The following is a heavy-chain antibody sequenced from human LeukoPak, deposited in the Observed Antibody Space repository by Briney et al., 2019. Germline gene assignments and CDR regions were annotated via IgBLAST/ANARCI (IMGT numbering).Heavy chain of an antibody. Sequence: GGSLRLSCAASGFTFSNYIMNWVRQAPGKGLEWVSYISSSSSTTYYADSVKGRFTTSRDNAKNSLYLQMNSLRAEDTGVYYCVRAPATNEWRCMDYWGQGTLVTVSS. CDR3: VRAPATNEWRCMDY. J-gene: IGHJ4*02. D-gene: IGHD2-8*02. CDR2: ISSSSSTT. V-gene: IGHV3-48*04. CDR1: GFTFSNYI.